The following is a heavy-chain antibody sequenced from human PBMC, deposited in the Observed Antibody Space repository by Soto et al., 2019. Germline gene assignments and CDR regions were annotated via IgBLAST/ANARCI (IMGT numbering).Heavy chain of an antibody. J-gene: IGHJ4*02. D-gene: IGHD6-19*01. CDR1: GFTFRSYW. CDR3: AKGGRQWLVTSDFNY. Sequence: AGGALRLSCAASGFTFRSYWMHWVRPAPGKGLVWVSRINSDGSSTSYADSVKGRFTISRDSSKNTVSLEMTSLRAEDTAVYYCAKGGRQWLVTSDFNYWGQGALVTVSS. V-gene: IGHV3-74*01. CDR2: INSDGSST.